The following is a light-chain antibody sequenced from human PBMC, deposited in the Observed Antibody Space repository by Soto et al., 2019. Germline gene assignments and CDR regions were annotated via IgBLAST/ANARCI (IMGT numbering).Light chain of an antibody. CDR3: QQSYSTPVT. CDR2: AAS. V-gene: IGKV1-39*01. J-gene: IGKJ1*01. Sequence: IQFTQSPSSLSASLGYRVTITCRAGQGIGSYLAWYQQKPGEAPKLLIFAASTLQSGVPSRFSGSGSGTDFTLTIGSLQPEDFATYYCQQSYSTPVTFGQGTKVDIK. CDR1: QGIGSY.